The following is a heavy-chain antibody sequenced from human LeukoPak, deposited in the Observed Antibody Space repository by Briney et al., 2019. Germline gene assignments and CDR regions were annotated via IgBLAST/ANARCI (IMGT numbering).Heavy chain of an antibody. Sequence: PSETLSLTCTVSGGSISPYYWSWIRHPPEKGREWIGFVYYRGSTNYNPSLKSRVTISVDTPENQFSLNLSSVTAADTAVYYCARHASPPLSGYPFDYWGQGTLVTVSS. V-gene: IGHV4-59*08. CDR1: GGSISPYY. J-gene: IGHJ4*02. D-gene: IGHD3-22*01. CDR3: ARHASPPLSGYPFDY. CDR2: VYYRGST.